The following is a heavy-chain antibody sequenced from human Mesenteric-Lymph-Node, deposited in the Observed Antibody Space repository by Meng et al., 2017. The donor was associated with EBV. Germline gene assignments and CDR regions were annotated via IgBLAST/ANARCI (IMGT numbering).Heavy chain of an antibody. D-gene: IGHD2-2*01. J-gene: IGHJ4*02. CDR1: GGSFSGYY. V-gene: IGHV4-34*01. CDR3: ARGVNPAY. Sequence: VQLQQWGARLLKASETRSLTCAVYGGSFSGYYWTWIRQPPGKGLEWVGEINYRGSTNYNPSLKSRVTISVDTSKSQLYLKLSSVTAADTAVYYCARGVNPAYWGQGTLVTVSS. CDR2: INYRGST.